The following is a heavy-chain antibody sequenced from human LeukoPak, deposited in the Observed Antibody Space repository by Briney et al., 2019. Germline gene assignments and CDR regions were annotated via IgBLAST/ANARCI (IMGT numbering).Heavy chain of an antibody. D-gene: IGHD3-10*01. J-gene: IGHJ4*02. Sequence: SQTLSLTCTVSGGSISSGTYYWTWIRQPAGKGLEWIGRIYTSGSTNYNPSLKSRVTISVDTSKNQFSLKLSSVTAADTAEYYCARAAGVAFDYWGQGTLVTVSS. CDR2: IYTSGST. CDR3: ARAAGVAFDY. V-gene: IGHV4-61*02. CDR1: GGSISSGTYY.